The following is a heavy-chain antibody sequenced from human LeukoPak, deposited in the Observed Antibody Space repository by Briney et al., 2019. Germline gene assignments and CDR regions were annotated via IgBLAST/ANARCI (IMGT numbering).Heavy chain of an antibody. Sequence: AGGSLRLSCAASGFTFSTYSMSWVRQAPGKGLEWVANIKQDGSEKYYVDAVKGRFTISRDNAKNSLYLQMSSLRAEDTAVYYCARGLTYVVYWGQGTLVTVSS. J-gene: IGHJ4*02. V-gene: IGHV3-7*04. CDR3: ARGLTYVVY. CDR1: GFTFSTYS. CDR2: IKQDGSEK. D-gene: IGHD3-16*01.